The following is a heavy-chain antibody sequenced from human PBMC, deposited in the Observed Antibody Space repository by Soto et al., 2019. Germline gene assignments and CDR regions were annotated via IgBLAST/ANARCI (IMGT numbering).Heavy chain of an antibody. Sequence: VQLLESGGGLVQPGGSLRLSCAASGFTFSNYAMSWVRQAPGKALEWVSSINIVGGNTNYADSVRGRFTMSRNDSKNTVFLQMTSLRAEEKAIYYCTKTCSLDSWGQGTLITVSS. CDR2: INIVGGNT. D-gene: IGHD2-15*01. CDR3: TKTCSLDS. V-gene: IGHV3-23*01. J-gene: IGHJ4*02. CDR1: GFTFSNYA.